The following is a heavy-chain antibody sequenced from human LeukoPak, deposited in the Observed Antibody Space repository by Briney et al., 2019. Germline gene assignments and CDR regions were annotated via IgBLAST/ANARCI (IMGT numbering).Heavy chain of an antibody. CDR1: GGTFRSYA. Sequence: GASVKDSCKASGGTFRSYAFSWVRQAPGQGLEWMGRIIPILGIANYAQKFQGRVTITADKSTSTDYMELSSLRSEDTAVYYCARDGYSRDYWGQRTLVAMSS. V-gene: IGHV1-69*04. CDR2: IIPILGIA. J-gene: IGHJ4*02. CDR3: ARDGYSRDY. D-gene: IGHD5-18*01.